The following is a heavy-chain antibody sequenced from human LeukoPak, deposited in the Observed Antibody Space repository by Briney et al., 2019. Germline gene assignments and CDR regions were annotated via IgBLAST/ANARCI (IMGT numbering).Heavy chain of an antibody. Sequence: SDTLSLTCTVSGGSISSYYWSWIRQPPGKSLEWIGYSYYSGSTNYNTSLKSRVTISVDTSKNQFSLKLSSVTAADTAVYYCARHYGDYVNAKDAFDIWGQGTMVTVSS. J-gene: IGHJ3*02. CDR2: SYYSGST. CDR1: GGSISSYY. CDR3: ARHYGDYVNAKDAFDI. D-gene: IGHD4-17*01. V-gene: IGHV4-59*08.